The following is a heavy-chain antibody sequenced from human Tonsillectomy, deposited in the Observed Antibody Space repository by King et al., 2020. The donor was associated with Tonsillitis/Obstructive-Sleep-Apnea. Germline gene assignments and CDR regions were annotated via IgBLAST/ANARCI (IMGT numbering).Heavy chain of an antibody. CDR2: IHYSGNT. CDR3: ARRLNLYFDR. CDR1: DGSISSGSSY. Sequence: LPLQESGPGLVRPSETLSLTCTVSDGSISSGSSYWGWIRQPPGRGLEWIGNIHYSGNTNYNPSLRSRVTMSVDTSKKQFSLSLGSVTAADSALYYCARRLNLYFDRWGQGTLVTVSS. V-gene: IGHV4-39*01. J-gene: IGHJ4*02.